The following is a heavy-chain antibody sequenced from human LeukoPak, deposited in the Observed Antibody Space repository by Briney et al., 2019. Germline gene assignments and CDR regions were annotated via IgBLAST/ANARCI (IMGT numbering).Heavy chain of an antibody. CDR3: AREYYGSGSYYSAGFDY. CDR2: INPNSGGT. Sequence: ASVKVSCKASGGTFISYAISWVRQAPGQGLEWMGWINPNSGGTNYAQKFQGWVTMTRDTSISTAYMELSRLRSDDTAVYYCAREYYGSGSYYSAGFDYWGQGTLVTVSS. V-gene: IGHV1-2*04. CDR1: GGTFISYA. D-gene: IGHD3-10*01. J-gene: IGHJ4*02.